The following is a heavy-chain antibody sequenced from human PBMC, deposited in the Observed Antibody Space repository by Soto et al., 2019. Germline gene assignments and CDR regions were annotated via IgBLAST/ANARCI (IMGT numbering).Heavy chain of an antibody. J-gene: IGHJ4*02. CDR3: ASLFASTYSPRPFDF. CDR1: GFSFSTYW. Sequence: GGSLRLYCAASGFSFSTYWISWVRQDPGKGLECVSKIKKDGSEKYYVDSVEGRSTISRDNAKNTLYLQMNSLSAEDTAVYYCASLFASTYSPRPFDFWCQVTQVTVSS. D-gene: IGHD2-15*01. CDR2: IKKDGSEK. V-gene: IGHV3-7*01.